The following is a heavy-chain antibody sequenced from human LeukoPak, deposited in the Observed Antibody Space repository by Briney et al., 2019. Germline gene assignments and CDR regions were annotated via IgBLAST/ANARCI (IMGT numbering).Heavy chain of an antibody. CDR3: ARGTVLRYDFWSRRYGMDV. V-gene: IGHV4-34*01. CDR2: INHSGST. Sequence: SETLSLTCAAYGGSFSGYYWSWIRQPPGKGLEWIGEINHSGSTNYNPSLKSRVTISVDTSKNQFSLKLSSVTAADTAVYYCARGTVLRYDFWSRRYGMDVWGQGTTVTVSS. CDR1: GGSFSGYY. J-gene: IGHJ6*02. D-gene: IGHD3-3*01.